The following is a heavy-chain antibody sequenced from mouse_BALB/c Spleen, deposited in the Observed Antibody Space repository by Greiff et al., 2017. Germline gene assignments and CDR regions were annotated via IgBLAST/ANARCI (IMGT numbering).Heavy chain of an antibody. Sequence: EVQLVESGAGLVQPGGSLKLSCAASGFTFSSYGMPWVRQTPDQGLELVATIDSNGGSTYYPDSVKGRFTISRDNANNTLYLQMSRLKSEDTAVYYSAGNPDMDYWGQGTTLTVSS. J-gene: IGHJ2*01. CDR1: GFTFSSYG. CDR3: AGNPDMDY. V-gene: IGHV5-6-3*01. CDR2: IDSNGGST.